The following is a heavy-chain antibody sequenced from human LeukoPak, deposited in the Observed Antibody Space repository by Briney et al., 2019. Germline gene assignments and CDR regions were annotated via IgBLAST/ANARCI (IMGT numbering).Heavy chain of an antibody. D-gene: IGHD3-22*01. J-gene: IGHJ4*02. Sequence: SKTLSLTCSVSGASLSSGSFYWGWIRQPPGKGLEWIGTIYYSGSTHYSPSLKSRVTMSVDTSKNQFSLKLSSVTAADTAVYYCASFTKGYDSSDYSYPLFDYWGQGTLVTVSS. CDR3: ASFTKGYDSSDYSYPLFDY. CDR2: IYYSGST. V-gene: IGHV4-39*07. CDR1: GASLSSGSFY.